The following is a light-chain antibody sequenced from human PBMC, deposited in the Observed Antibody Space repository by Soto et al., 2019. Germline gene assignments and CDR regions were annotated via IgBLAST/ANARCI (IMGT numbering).Light chain of an antibody. CDR1: QSIRAN. CDR3: QQYKSWR. J-gene: IGKJ1*01. CDR2: GAS. V-gene: IGKV3-15*01. Sequence: EIVMTQSPATLSVSPGERVTLSCRASQSIRANLAWYQQKPGQAPRLLIYGASTRATGIPDRFTGSGSGTEFTLTISSLQSEDFAVYYCQQYKSWRFGQGTKVDIK.